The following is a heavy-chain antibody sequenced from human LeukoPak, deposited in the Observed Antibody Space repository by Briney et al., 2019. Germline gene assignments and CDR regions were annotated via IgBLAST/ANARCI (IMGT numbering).Heavy chain of an antibody. Sequence: GASVKVSCKASGYTFTSYDINWVRQATGQGLEWTGWMNPNSGNTGYAQKFQGRVTMTRNTSISTAYMELSSLRPEDTAVYYCARGPVYCSSTSCYAGFDYWGQGTLVTVSS. CDR3: ARGPVYCSSTSCYAGFDY. CDR2: MNPNSGNT. J-gene: IGHJ4*02. CDR1: GYTFTSYD. D-gene: IGHD2-2*01. V-gene: IGHV1-8*01.